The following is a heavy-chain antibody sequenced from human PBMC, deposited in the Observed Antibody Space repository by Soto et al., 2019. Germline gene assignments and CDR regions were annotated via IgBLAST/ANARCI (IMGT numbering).Heavy chain of an antibody. CDR1: GFTVSNNY. D-gene: IGHD6-19*01. J-gene: IGHJ4*02. CDR2: ISGSGIST. CDR3: AKEGEHSSGWANFDY. V-gene: IGHV3-23*01. Sequence: PGGSLRLSCEASGFTVSNNYMSWVRQAPGKGLEWVSSISGSGISTYYADSVKGRFTISRDNSKNTLYLQMNSLRAEDTAVYYCAKEGEHSSGWANFDYWGQGTLVTVSS.